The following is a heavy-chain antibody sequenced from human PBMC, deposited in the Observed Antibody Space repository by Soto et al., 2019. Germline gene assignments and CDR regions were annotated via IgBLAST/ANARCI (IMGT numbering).Heavy chain of an antibody. D-gene: IGHD1-1*01. Sequence: SQTLSLTCAISGDSVSSNGAAWNWIRQSPSRGLQWLGRTYYRSKWNNDYAVSFKIRITISPDTSMDQFSLQLNSVTPEDTAVYCCSRGHAGTIDVWGQGTTVTVSS. CDR2: TYYRSKWNN. CDR3: SRGHAGTIDV. J-gene: IGHJ6*02. CDR1: GDSVSSNGAA. V-gene: IGHV6-1*01.